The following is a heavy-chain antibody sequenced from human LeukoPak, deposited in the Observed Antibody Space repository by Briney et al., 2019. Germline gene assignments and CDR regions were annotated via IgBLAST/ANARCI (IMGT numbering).Heavy chain of an antibody. J-gene: IGHJ4*02. D-gene: IGHD1-26*01. CDR1: GGSISSSSYY. Sequence: SETLSLTCTVSGGSISSSSYYWGWIRQPPRKGLEWIGSIYYSGGTYYNPSLKSRVTISVDTSKNQFSLKLSSVTAADTAVYYCARQEEWELPIDYWGQGTLVTVSS. V-gene: IGHV4-39*01. CDR3: ARQEEWELPIDY. CDR2: IYYSGGT.